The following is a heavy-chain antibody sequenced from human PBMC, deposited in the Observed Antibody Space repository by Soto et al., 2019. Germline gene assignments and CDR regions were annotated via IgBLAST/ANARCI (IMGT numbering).Heavy chain of an antibody. J-gene: IGHJ6*02. Sequence: EVQLLESGGGLVQPGGSLRLSCAASGFTFSRYAMSWVRQAPGKGLQWVSGISDSGRSTYDADYVQGRFTISRDNSKNTLYLQMNSLRAEDTAVYYCARGFGVVVPAAPPYYYYYGMDVWGQGTTVTVSS. V-gene: IGHV3-23*01. D-gene: IGHD2-2*01. CDR1: GFTFSRYA. CDR2: ISDSGRST. CDR3: ARGFGVVVPAAPPYYYYYGMDV.